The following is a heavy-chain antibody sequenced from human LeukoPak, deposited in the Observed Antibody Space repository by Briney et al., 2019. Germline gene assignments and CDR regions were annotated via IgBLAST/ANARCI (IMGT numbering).Heavy chain of an antibody. J-gene: IGHJ4*02. V-gene: IGHV3-23*01. CDR3: AKLWDIVVVPAAIGHY. CDR1: GFTFSIYA. Sequence: GGSLRLSCAASGFTFSIYAMSWVRQAPGKGLEWVSAISGSGGSTYYADSVKGRFTISRDNSKNTLYLQMNSLRAEDTAVYYCAKLWDIVVVPAAIGHYWGQGTLVTVSS. CDR2: ISGSGGST. D-gene: IGHD2-2*02.